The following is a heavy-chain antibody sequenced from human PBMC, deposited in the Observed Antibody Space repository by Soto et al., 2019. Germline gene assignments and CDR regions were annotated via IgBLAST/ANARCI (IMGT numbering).Heavy chain of an antibody. D-gene: IGHD3-16*01. CDR3: ARDRVGSLGGSIFDY. CDR1: GFTFSSYA. CDR2: ISYDGSNK. V-gene: IGHV3-30-3*01. Sequence: QVQLVESGGGVVQPGRSLRLSCAASGFTFSSYAMHWVRQAPGKGLEWVAFISYDGSNKYYADSVKGRFTISRDNSKNTLYLQMNSLRAEDTAVYYCARDRVGSLGGSIFDYWGQGTLVTVSS. J-gene: IGHJ4*02.